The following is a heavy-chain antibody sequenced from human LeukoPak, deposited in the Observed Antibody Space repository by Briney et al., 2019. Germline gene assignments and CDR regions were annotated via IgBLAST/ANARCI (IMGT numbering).Heavy chain of an antibody. CDR1: GGSISSYY. V-gene: IGHV4-59*01. J-gene: IGHJ5*02. Sequence: PSEILSLTSTGSGGSISSYYWSWIRQPPGKGLEWIGYIYYSGSTNYNPSLKSRVTISVDTSKNQFSLKLSSVTAADTAVYHCARAYYDNRDWFDPWGQGTLVTVSS. CDR3: ARAYYDNRDWFDP. D-gene: IGHD3-22*01. CDR2: IYYSGST.